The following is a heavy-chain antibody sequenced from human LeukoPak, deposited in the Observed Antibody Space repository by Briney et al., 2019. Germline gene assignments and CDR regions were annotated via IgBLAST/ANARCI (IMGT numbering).Heavy chain of an antibody. D-gene: IGHD4-11*01. CDR3: ARDKAGLPQSYAFDI. CDR2: MYYDGST. Sequence: SETLSLTCTLSGGSINNYYWSWIRQPPGKGLEWIGYMYYDGSTSYNPSLKSRGTISLDTSKNQFSLKLSSVTAADTAVYYCARDKAGLPQSYAFDIWGQGTMVTVSS. CDR1: GGSINNYY. J-gene: IGHJ3*02. V-gene: IGHV4-59*01.